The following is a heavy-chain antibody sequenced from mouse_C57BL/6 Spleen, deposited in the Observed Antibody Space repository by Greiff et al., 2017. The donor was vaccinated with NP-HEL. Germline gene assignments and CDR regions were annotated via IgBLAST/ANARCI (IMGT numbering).Heavy chain of an antibody. Sequence: EVKLVESGGGLVQPGGSLKLSCAASGFTFSDYGMAWVRQAPRKGPEWVAFISNLAYSIYSADTVTGRFTISRENAKNTLYLEMSSLRSEDTALYYCARQGYDGYPYWYFDVWGTGTTVTVSS. V-gene: IGHV5-15*01. CDR1: GFTFSDYG. CDR2: ISNLAYSI. D-gene: IGHD2-3*01. J-gene: IGHJ1*03. CDR3: ARQGYDGYPYWYFDV.